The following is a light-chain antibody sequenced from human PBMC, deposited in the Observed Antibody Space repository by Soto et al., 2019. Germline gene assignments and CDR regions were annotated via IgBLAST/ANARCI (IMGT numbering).Light chain of an antibody. J-gene: IGKJ1*01. CDR2: KAS. Sequence: DIQMTQSPSTLSASVGDRVTVTCRASQSISTSLAWYQQKPGKAPKLLIYKASTLKSGVPSRFSGSGSGTEFTLTISSLQPDDFATYYCQQYNSYSRTFGQGTKVDNK. CDR1: QSISTS. V-gene: IGKV1-5*03. CDR3: QQYNSYSRT.